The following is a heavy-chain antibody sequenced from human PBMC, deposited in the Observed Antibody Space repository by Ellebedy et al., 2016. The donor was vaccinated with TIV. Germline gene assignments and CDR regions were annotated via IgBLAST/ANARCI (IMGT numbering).Heavy chain of an antibody. CDR3: TRDLTNRVSGDY. Sequence: AASVKVSCKTSGYTFTDYYIHWVRQAPGQGLEWMAWINPNSGGTNYAQKFHGRVTVIRDTSTSTAFLELSRLRSDDTAVYYCTRDLTNRVSGDYWGQGTLVTVSS. CDR1: GYTFTDYY. CDR2: INPNSGGT. J-gene: IGHJ4*02. V-gene: IGHV1-2*02. D-gene: IGHD5/OR15-5a*01.